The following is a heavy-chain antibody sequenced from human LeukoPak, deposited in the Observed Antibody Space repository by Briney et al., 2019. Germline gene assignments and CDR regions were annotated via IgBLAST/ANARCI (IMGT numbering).Heavy chain of an antibody. CDR1: DDSTRTNS. CDR2: IDHSGRT. CDR3: ARGGYSWYDD. V-gene: IGHV4-30-2*01. Sequence: SETLSLTCAVSDDSTRTNSWSWIRQTQGKGLQWIGYIDHSGRTYYNPSLKSRVTISIDRSKNRFSLNLNSVTAADTAVYLCARGGYSWYDDWGQGILVTVSS. J-gene: IGHJ5*02.